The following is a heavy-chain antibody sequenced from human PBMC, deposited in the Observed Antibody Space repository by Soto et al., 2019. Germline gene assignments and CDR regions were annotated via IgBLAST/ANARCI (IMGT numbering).Heavy chain of an antibody. J-gene: IGHJ4*02. CDR3: ASSIRGSYFDY. Sequence: SETLSLTCTVSGGSISSSSYYWGWIRQPPGKGLEWIGNIFYSGSTYYNPSLKSRVTISVDTSKNQFSLKLSSVTAADTAVYYCASSIRGSYFDYWGQGTLVTVSS. D-gene: IGHD3-16*01. V-gene: IGHV4-39*01. CDR1: GGSISSSSYY. CDR2: IFYSGST.